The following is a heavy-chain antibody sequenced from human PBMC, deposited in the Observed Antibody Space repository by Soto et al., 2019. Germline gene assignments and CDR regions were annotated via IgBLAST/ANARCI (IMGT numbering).Heavy chain of an antibody. Sequence: ASVKVSCKSSGYTFSTYGIGWVRQAPGQGLEWMGWISGYNGNANYAQKFQGRVTMTADTSTSTAYMELRTLRSDDTAVYYCARGKPFLEWTSSRYYFDYWGQGTLVTVSS. CDR2: ISGYNGNA. CDR1: GYTFSTYG. D-gene: IGHD3-3*02. V-gene: IGHV1-18*04. J-gene: IGHJ4*02. CDR3: ARGKPFLEWTSSRYYFDY.